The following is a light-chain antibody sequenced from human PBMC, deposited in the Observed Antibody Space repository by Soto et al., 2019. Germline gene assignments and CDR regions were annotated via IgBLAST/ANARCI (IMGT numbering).Light chain of an antibody. CDR3: GAWDTSLSAGV. V-gene: IGLV1-51*02. CDR1: RSNIETHS. CDR2: EDS. Sequence: QSVLTQPPSVSAAPGQKVTISCSGTRSNIETHSVSWYQRLPGSAPKLLIYEDSVRPSGIPDRFSGSKSGTSATLGITGLQPGDEADYYCGAWDTSLSAGVFGGGTQPTVL. J-gene: IGLJ7*01.